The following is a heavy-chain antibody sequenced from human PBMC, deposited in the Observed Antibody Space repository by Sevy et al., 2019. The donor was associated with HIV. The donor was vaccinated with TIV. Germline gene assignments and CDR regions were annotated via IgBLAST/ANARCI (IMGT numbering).Heavy chain of an antibody. Sequence: ASVKVSCKISGYTFTSYRITWVRQAPGQGLECMGWISPHNGDTNYAQKLQGRVSRITDTSTSTAYMELRNLRSDETAVYYSARAFCSGGRCYSLAYWGQGTLVTVSS. CDR3: ARAFCSGGRCYSLAY. V-gene: IGHV1-18*01. D-gene: IGHD2-15*01. CDR1: GYTFTSYR. CDR2: ISPHNGDT. J-gene: IGHJ4*01.